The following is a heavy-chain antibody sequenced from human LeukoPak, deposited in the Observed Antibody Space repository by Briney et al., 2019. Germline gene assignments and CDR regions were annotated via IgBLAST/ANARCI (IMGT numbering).Heavy chain of an antibody. CDR1: GYTFTSYG. D-gene: IGHD6-13*01. J-gene: IGHJ4*02. CDR3: ARPYSSSWSWEYYFDY. V-gene: IGHV1-18*01. Sequence: ASVKVSCKASGYTFTSYGISWVRQAPGQGLEWMGWISAYNGNTNYAQKLQGRVTMTTDTSTSTAYMELRSLRSDGTAVYYCARPYSSSWSWEYYFDYWGQGTLVTVSS. CDR2: ISAYNGNT.